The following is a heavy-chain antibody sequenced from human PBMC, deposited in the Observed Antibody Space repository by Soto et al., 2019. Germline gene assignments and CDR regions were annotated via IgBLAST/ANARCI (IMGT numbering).Heavy chain of an antibody. Sequence: QVQLVESGGGVVQPGRSLRLSCAVSGFIFSNYAMHWVRQAPGKGLEWAAIISYDGGDKDYADSVEGRFTISRDNSKNPLYLKMNSLRAEDTAVYYCARDNVPYCGGDCYHAPGDWGQVTLVTVSS. CDR1: GFIFSNYA. J-gene: IGHJ4*02. CDR3: ARDNVPYCGGDCYHAPGD. D-gene: IGHD2-21*02. CDR2: ISYDGGDK. V-gene: IGHV3-30-3*01.